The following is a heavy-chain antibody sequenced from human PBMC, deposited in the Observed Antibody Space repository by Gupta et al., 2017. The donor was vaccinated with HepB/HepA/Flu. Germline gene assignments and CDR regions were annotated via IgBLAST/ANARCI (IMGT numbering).Heavy chain of an antibody. CDR3: ARQVPAAMTNWFDP. CDR2: IIPILGIA. V-gene: IGHV1-69*04. D-gene: IGHD2-2*01. J-gene: IGHJ5*02. CDR1: GGTFSSYA. Sequence: QVQLVQSGAEVKKPGSSVKVSCKASGGTFSSYAISWVRQAPGQGLEWMGRIIPILGIANYAQKFQGRVTITADKSTSTAYMELSSLRSEDTAVYYCARQVPAAMTNWFDPWGQGTLVTGSS.